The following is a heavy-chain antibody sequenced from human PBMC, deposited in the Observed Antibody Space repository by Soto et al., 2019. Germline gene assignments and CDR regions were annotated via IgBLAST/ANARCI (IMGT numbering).Heavy chain of an antibody. CDR3: SLVLCSSTSCYTNYYYGMDV. D-gene: IGHD2-2*02. V-gene: IGHV1-69*01. CDR1: GGTFSSYA. J-gene: IGHJ6*02. Sequence: QVQLVQSGAEVKKPGSSVKVSCKASGGTFSSYAISWVRQAPGQGLEWMGGIIPIFGTANYAQKFQGRVTITADESTSTAYLELSRLRSEDTAVYYCSLVLCSSTSCYTNYYYGMDVWGQGTTVTVSS. CDR2: IIPIFGTA.